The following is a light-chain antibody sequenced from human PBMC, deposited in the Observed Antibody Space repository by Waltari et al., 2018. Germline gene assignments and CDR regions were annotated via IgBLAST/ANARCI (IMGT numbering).Light chain of an antibody. CDR3: SSYASSSTPYV. J-gene: IGLJ1*01. CDR2: EVS. CDR1: SRDVGGYNY. V-gene: IGLV2-14*01. Sequence: QSALTQPASVSGSPGQSITIPCTGTSRDVGGYNYVPWYQQPPGKAPKLIIYEVSNRPSGVSNRFSGSKSGNTASLTISGLQAEDEADYYCSSYASSSTPYVFGTGTKVTVL.